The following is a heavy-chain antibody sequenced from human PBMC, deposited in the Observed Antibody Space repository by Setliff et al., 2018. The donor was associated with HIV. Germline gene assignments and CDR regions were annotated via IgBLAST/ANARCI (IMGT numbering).Heavy chain of an antibody. D-gene: IGHD3-10*01. CDR3: ARADGSGTYYLYYYYGMDV. CDR2: IYTSGST. V-gene: IGHV4-61*09. J-gene: IGHJ6*02. Sequence: SETLSLTCNVSGGSISSGNYYWSWIRLSAGKGLEWVGHIYTSGSTNYNPSLKSRVTISVDTSKNQFSLKLTSVTAADTAVYFCARADGSGTYYLYYYYGMDVWGQGTTVTVSS. CDR1: GGSISSGNYY.